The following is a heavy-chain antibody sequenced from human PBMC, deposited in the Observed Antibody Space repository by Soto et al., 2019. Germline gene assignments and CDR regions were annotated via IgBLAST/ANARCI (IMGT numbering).Heavy chain of an antibody. Sequence: EVQLLESGGGLVQPGGSLRLSCAASGFTFSSYAMSWVRQAPGKGLEWVSAISGSGGSTYYADFVKGRCTISRDNSKNTMYLQRNTLRAEDTAVYYCAKGRVVYQLLWPLGTQISYYYYGMDVWGQGTTVTVSS. CDR3: AKGRVVYQLLWPLGTQISYYYYGMDV. D-gene: IGHD2-2*01. CDR1: GFTFSSYA. V-gene: IGHV3-23*01. J-gene: IGHJ6*02. CDR2: ISGSGGST.